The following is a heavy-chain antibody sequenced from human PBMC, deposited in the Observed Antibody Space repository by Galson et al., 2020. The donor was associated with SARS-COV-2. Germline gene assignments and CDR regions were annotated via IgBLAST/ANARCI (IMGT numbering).Heavy chain of an antibody. CDR3: AKYTRDWFYFDS. Sequence: SETLSLTCTVSDYSINDYYWAWIRQSAEKGLEWIGRIHSTGHSNYNPSLASRVSMSIDTSKSQFSLRLTSMTAADTAIYFCAKYTRDWFYFDSWGQGTLVTVSS. J-gene: IGHJ4*02. CDR2: IHSTGHS. CDR1: DYSINDYY. D-gene: IGHD3-9*01. V-gene: IGHV4-4*07.